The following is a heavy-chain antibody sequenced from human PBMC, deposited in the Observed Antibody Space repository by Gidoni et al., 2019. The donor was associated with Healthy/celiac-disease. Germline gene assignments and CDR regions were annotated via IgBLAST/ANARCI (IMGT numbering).Heavy chain of an antibody. V-gene: IGHV1-46*01. D-gene: IGHD4-17*01. CDR1: GHTFTSYY. Sequence: QVQLVQSGAAVKKPGASVKVSCTASGHTFTSYYMHWVRQAPGQGLEWTGLINPSGGSRSYEQKFQGRVTMTRDTSTSTVYMELSSLRSEDTAVYYGARVLSGPAGDYGDRPGYYYYGMDVWGQGTTVTVSS. CDR2: INPSGGSR. CDR3: ARVLSGPAGDYGDRPGYYYYGMDV. J-gene: IGHJ6*02.